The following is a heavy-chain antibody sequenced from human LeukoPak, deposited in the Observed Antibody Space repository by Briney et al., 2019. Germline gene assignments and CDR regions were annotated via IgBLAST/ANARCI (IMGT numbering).Heavy chain of an antibody. V-gene: IGHV5-51*01. CDR3: ARHRGDFNYYDSSGYYYSDY. J-gene: IGHJ4*02. Sequence: PGESLKISCKGSGYSFTSYWIGWVRQMPGKGLEWMGIIYPGDSDTRYSPSFQGQVTISADKSISTAHLQWSSLKASDTAMYYCARHRGDFNYYDSSGYYYSDYWGQGALVTVSS. CDR2: IYPGDSDT. D-gene: IGHD3-22*01. CDR1: GYSFTSYW.